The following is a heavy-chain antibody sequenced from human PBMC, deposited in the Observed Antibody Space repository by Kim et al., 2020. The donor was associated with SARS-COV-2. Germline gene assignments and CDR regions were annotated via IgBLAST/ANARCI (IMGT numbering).Heavy chain of an antibody. Sequence: GGSLRLSCAASGFTVSSNYMSWVRQAPGKGLEWVSLIYSGGSTYYADSVKGRFTISRDNSKNTLYLQMNSLRAEDTAVYFCARDYYDSSGYYYSDYWGQG. J-gene: IGHJ4*02. V-gene: IGHV3-66*01. CDR3: ARDYYDSSGYYYSDY. D-gene: IGHD3-22*01. CDR2: IYSGGST. CDR1: GFTVSSNY.